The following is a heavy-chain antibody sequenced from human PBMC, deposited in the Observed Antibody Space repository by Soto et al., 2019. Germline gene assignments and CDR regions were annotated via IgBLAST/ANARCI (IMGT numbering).Heavy chain of an antibody. CDR3: TGYCSSTSCYIDYYYYYGMDV. V-gene: IGHV3-23*01. J-gene: IGHJ6*02. CDR2: ISGSGGST. D-gene: IGHD2-2*02. CDR1: GFTFSSDA. Sequence: EVQLLESGGGLVQPGGSLRLSCAASGFTFSSDAMSWVRQAPGKGLEWVSAISGSGGSTYYADSVKGRFTISRDNSKNTLYLQMNSLRAEDTAVYYATGYCSSTSCYIDYYYYYGMDVWGQGTTVTVSS.